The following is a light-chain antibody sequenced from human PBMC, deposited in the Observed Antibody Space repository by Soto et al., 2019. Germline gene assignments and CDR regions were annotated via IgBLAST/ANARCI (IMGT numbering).Light chain of an antibody. J-gene: IGKJ4*01. CDR2: GPS. V-gene: IGKV3-15*01. Sequence: EIVMTQSPATLSVSPGERATLSCRASQSVSSNLAWYQQKPGQAPRLLIYGPSTRAAGSPARFSGSGSGTEFTLTISSLQSEDFAVYYCQQYNNWPPWLTFGGGTKVEIK. CDR3: QQYNNWPPWLT. CDR1: QSVSSN.